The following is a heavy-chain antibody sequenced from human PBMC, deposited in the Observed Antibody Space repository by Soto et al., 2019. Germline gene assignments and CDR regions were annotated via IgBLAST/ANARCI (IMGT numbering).Heavy chain of an antibody. CDR1: GGTFSSYA. CDR3: ARDLSSIAGEGKYDY. D-gene: IGHD6-6*01. Sequence: SVKVSCKASGGTFSSYAISWVRQAPGQGLEWMGGIIPIFGTANYAQKFQGRVTITADKSTSTAYMELSSLRSEDTAVYYCARDLSSIAGEGKYDYWVQGTIVALSA. J-gene: IGHJ4*02. V-gene: IGHV1-69*06. CDR2: IIPIFGTA.